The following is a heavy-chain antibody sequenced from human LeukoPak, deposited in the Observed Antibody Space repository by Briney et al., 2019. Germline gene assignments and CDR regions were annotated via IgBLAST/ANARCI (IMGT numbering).Heavy chain of an antibody. CDR1: GGSIRSSHYY. Sequence: PSETLSLTCNVSGGSIRSSHYYWGWIRQPPGKGLEWIGSSYYSGSTYYNPSLKSRVTISVDTSKNQFPLKLSSVTAADTAVYYCARDGGSYYLDYWGQGTLVTVSS. CDR3: ARDGGSYYLDY. J-gene: IGHJ4*02. V-gene: IGHV4-39*02. CDR2: SYYSGST. D-gene: IGHD1-26*01.